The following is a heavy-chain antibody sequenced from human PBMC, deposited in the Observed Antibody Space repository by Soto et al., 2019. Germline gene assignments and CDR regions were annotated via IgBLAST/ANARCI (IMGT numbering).Heavy chain of an antibody. Sequence: QVQLVESGGGVVQPGRSLRLSCAASGFPSSSYGMHWVRQAPGKGLDWVAVIWYDGSNKDCADSVKGRFTISRDNSKNTLFLQMNNLRVDDTAVYYCASSINWGQGTLVTVSS. J-gene: IGHJ1*01. CDR3: ASSIN. V-gene: IGHV3-33*01. CDR1: GFPSSSYG. CDR2: IWYDGSNK.